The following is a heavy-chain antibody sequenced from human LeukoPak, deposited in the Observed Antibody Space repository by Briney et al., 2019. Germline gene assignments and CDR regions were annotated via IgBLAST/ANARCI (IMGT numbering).Heavy chain of an antibody. CDR2: IYSGGST. V-gene: IGHV3-53*01. J-gene: IGHJ6*02. D-gene: IGHD3-3*01. CDR3: AKVRGSRITIFGVVIFASGGMDV. Sequence: PGGSLRLSCAASGFTVSSNYMSWVRQAPGKGLEWVSVIYSGGSTYYADSVKGRFTISRDNSKNTLYLQMNSLRAEDTAVYYCAKVRGSRITIFGVVIFASGGMDVWGQGTTVTVSS. CDR1: GFTVSSNY.